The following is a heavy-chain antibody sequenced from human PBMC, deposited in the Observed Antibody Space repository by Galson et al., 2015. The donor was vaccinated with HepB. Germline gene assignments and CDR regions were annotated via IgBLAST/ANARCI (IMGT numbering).Heavy chain of an antibody. J-gene: IGHJ4*02. CDR2: TYYRSKWYY. CDR3: AGAGYCRSTYCFFAY. CDR1: GDSVSGNIAA. V-gene: IGHV6-1*01. Sequence: CAISGDSVSGNIAAWNWIRQSPSRGLEWLGRTYYRSKWYYDYAVSVKSRITINPDTSENQFSLQLNSVTPEDTAAYYCAGAGYCRSTYCFFAYWGQGTLVTVSS. D-gene: IGHD2-2*01.